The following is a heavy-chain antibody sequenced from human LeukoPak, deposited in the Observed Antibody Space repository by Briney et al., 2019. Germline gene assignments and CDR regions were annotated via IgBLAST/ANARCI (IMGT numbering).Heavy chain of an antibody. V-gene: IGHV4-39*01. CDR2: MYYSGNT. Sequence: TSETLSLTCTASGGSISSSNYYWGWIRQPPGKGLEWIGSMYYSGNTDYNPSLKSRVTISVDTSKNQFSLKVNSVTAADTAVYYCARTLGWASSRYPFDGWGQGTLVTVSS. J-gene: IGHJ4*02. D-gene: IGHD3-16*02. CDR3: ARTLGWASSRYPFDG. CDR1: GGSISSSNYY.